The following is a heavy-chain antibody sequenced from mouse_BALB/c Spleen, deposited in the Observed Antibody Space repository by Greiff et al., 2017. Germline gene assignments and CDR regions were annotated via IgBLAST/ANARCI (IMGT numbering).Heavy chain of an antibody. J-gene: IGHJ4*01. CDR2: ISSGSSTI. Sequence: EVKLVESGGGLVQPGGSRKLSCAASGFTFSRFGMHWVRQAPEKGLEWVAYISSGSSTIYYADTVKGRFTISRDNPKNTLFLQMTSLRSEDTAMYYCARSDWDDYAMDYWGQGTSVTVSA. CDR1: GFTFSRFG. D-gene: IGHD4-1*01. CDR3: ARSDWDDYAMDY. V-gene: IGHV5-17*02.